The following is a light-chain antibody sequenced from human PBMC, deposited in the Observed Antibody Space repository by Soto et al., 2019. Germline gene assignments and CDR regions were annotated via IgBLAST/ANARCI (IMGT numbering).Light chain of an antibody. CDR2: ENN. V-gene: IGLV1-51*02. Sequence: QSVLTQPPSVSAAPGQKVTISCSGSSSYIGNNYVSWYQQLPGTAPKLLIYENNKRPSGIPDRFSGSKSGTSATLGITGLQTGDEADYYCGTWDSSLSGGVFGGGTKVTVL. J-gene: IGLJ2*01. CDR3: GTWDSSLSGGV. CDR1: SSYIGNNY.